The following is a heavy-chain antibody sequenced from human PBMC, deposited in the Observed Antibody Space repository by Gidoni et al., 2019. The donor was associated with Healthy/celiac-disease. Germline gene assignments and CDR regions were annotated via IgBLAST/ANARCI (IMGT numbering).Heavy chain of an antibody. CDR1: GGSISSYY. J-gene: IGHJ4*02. Sequence: QVQLQESGPGLVKPSETLSLTCTVPGGSISSYYWSWIRQPPGKGLEWIGYIYYSGSTNYNPSLKSRVTISVDTSKNQFSLKLSSVTAADTAVYYCARCIAGGFDYWGQGTLVTVSS. D-gene: IGHD6-13*01. CDR2: IYYSGST. CDR3: ARCIAGGFDY. V-gene: IGHV4-59*01.